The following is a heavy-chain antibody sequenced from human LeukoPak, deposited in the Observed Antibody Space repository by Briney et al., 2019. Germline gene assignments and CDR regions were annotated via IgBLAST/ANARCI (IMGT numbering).Heavy chain of an antibody. CDR2: IYYSGST. Sequence: SETLSLTCTVSGGSISSSSYYWGWIRQPPGKGLEWIGSIYYSGSTYYNPSLKSRVTISVDTSKNQFSLKLSSVTAADTAVYYCARRAVAGTKDYYYYMDVWGKGTTVTVSS. V-gene: IGHV4-39*07. J-gene: IGHJ6*03. CDR1: GGSISSSSYY. CDR3: ARRAVAGTKDYYYYMDV. D-gene: IGHD6-19*01.